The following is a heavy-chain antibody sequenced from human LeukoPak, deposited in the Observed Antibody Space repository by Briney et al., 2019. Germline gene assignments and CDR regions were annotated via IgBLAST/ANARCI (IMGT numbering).Heavy chain of an antibody. V-gene: IGHV3-30*04. J-gene: IGHJ3*02. CDR1: GFTFSSYA. D-gene: IGHD3-10*01. CDR3: ARGTGLLLWFGKLVSAFDI. Sequence: GGSLRLSCAASGFTFSSYAMRWVRQAPGKGLEWVADISYDGSTKYYADSVKGRFPISGANSKNSLYLQIKSLRAEDTALYYCARGTGLLLWFGKLVSAFDIWGQGTMVTVSS. CDR2: ISYDGSTK.